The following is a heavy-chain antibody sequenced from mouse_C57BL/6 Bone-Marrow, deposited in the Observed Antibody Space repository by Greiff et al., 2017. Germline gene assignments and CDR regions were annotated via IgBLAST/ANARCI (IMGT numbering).Heavy chain of an antibody. CDR1: GFTFSSYT. Sequence: EVNVVESGGGLVKPGGSLKLSCAASGFTFSSYTMSWVRQTPEKRLEWVATISGGGGNTYYPDSVKGRFTISRDNAKNTLYLQMSSLRSEDTAVYYCARHEAGTKSWFAYWGQGTLVTVSA. D-gene: IGHD4-1*01. V-gene: IGHV5-9*04. CDR2: ISGGGGNT. CDR3: ARHEAGTKSWFAY. J-gene: IGHJ3*01.